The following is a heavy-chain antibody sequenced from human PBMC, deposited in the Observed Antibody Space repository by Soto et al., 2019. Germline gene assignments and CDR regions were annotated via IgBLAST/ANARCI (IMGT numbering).Heavy chain of an antibody. Sequence: SVKVSCKASGGTFSSYAISWVRQAPGQGLEWMGGIIPIFGTANYAQKFQGRVTITADKSTSTAYMELSSLRSEDTAVYYCATAMYSRGPWFDPWGQVTPVTVSS. CDR3: ATAMYSRGPWFDP. J-gene: IGHJ5*02. V-gene: IGHV1-69*06. CDR2: IIPIFGTA. CDR1: GGTFSSYA. D-gene: IGHD4-4*01.